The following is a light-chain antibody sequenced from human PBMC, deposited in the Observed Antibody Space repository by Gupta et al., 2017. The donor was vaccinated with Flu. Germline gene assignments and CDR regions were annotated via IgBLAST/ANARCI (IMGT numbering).Light chain of an antibody. Sequence: GDELPRQYTYWYKQKPAQAPILVIYNDNVRPSGIPERFSGSSSGTTVTLTIIGVQSEDEADYYCPSADSSGNSVIFGGGTKLTVL. CDR2: NDN. CDR1: ELPRQY. V-gene: IGLV3-25*03. CDR3: PSADSSGNSVI. J-gene: IGLJ2*01.